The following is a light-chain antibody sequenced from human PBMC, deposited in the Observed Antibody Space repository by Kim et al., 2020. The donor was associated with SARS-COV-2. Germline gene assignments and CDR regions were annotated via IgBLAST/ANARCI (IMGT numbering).Light chain of an antibody. CDR3: QQYYSYPYT. Sequence: SASVGDRVTVTCRASQGINHYLAWFQQKPGKAPKSLIGAASSLQSGVPSRFSGRGSGTVFTLTIGSLQPEDSATYFCQQYYSYPYTFGQGTKLEIK. V-gene: IGKV1-16*01. CDR1: QGINHY. CDR2: AAS. J-gene: IGKJ2*01.